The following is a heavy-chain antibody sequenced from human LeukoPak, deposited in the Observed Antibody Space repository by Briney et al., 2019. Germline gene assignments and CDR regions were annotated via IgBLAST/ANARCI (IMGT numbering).Heavy chain of an antibody. CDR2: TGLHGYPL. CDR3: ARKDFSSGSFTY. V-gene: IGHV3-11*04. J-gene: IGHJ4*02. Sequence: PGGSLRLSCAVSGFTFNIYYMSWIREAPGKGLEWISYTGLHGYPLDYADSVKGRFTISRDNAQNSLYLDMSSLRAEDTAVYYCARKDFSSGSFTYWGQGTLVTVSS. D-gene: IGHD3-22*01. CDR1: GFTFNIYY.